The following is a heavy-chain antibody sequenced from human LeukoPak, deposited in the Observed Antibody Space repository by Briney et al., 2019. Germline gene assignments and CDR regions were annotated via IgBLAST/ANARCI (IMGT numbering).Heavy chain of an antibody. CDR3: ARIVGYCSSTSCSYYYMDV. J-gene: IGHJ6*03. Sequence: GASVKVSCKASGYTFTSYGISWVRQAPGQGLEWMGWISAYNGNTNYAQKLQGRVTMTTDTSTTTAYMELRSLISDDTAVYYCARIVGYCSSTSCSYYYMDVWGKGTTVTVSS. CDR1: GYTFTSYG. CDR2: ISAYNGNT. D-gene: IGHD2-2*01. V-gene: IGHV1-18*01.